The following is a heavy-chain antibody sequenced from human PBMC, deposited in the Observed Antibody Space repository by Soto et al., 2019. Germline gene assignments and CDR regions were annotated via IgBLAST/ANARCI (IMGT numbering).Heavy chain of an antibody. CDR3: ARSSGDDFFYYGMDV. Sequence: SETLSLTCSVSGASITSYYWIWIRQSAGEGLQWIGRVYARGATNYNPSLKSRVSISGDTSKNQISLKLTSVTAADTAVYYCARSSGDDFFYYGMDVWGHGTTVTVSS. CDR2: VYARGAT. V-gene: IGHV4-59*10. D-gene: IGHD4-17*01. J-gene: IGHJ6*02. CDR1: GASITSYY.